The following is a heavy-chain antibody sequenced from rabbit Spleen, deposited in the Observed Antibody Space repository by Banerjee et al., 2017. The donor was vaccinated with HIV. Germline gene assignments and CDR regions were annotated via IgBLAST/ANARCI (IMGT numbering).Heavy chain of an antibody. J-gene: IGHJ4*01. Sequence: QEQLVESGGGLVQPEGSLTLTCTASGFSFSSSYWICWVRQAPGKGLEWIAYIDPVFGATYYATWVNGRFTISSQNAQNTLYLQLNSLTAADTATYFCVRGASSSGYHSLWGPGTLVTVS. V-gene: IGHV1S45*01. D-gene: IGHD1-1*01. CDR1: GFSFSSSYW. CDR3: VRGASSSGYHSL. CDR2: IDPVFGAT.